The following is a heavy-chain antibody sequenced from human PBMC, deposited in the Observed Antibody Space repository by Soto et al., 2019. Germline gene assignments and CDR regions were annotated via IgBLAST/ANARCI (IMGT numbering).Heavy chain of an antibody. CDR1: GFTFNNYG. V-gene: IGHV3-74*01. Sequence: GGSLRLSCVASGFTFNNYGMHWVRHAPGKGLVWVSRINSNGSSTSYADYVKGRFTISRDNAKNTLYLQMNSLRAEDTAVYYCASSLLTPFDYWGQGTLVTVSS. CDR3: ASSLLTPFDY. D-gene: IGHD7-27*01. CDR2: INSNGSST. J-gene: IGHJ4*02.